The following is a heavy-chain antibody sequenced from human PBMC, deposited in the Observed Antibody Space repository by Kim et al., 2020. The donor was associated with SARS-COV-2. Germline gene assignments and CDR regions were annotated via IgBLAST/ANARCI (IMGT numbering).Heavy chain of an antibody. CDR3: ARVLVSGSYRDAFDI. J-gene: IGHJ3*02. CDR1: GYTFTSYY. D-gene: IGHD1-26*01. Sequence: ASVKVSCKASGYTFTSYYMHWVRQAPGQGLEWMGIINPSGGSTSYAQKFQGRVTMTRDTSTSTVYMELSSLRSEDTAVYYCARVLVSGSYRDAFDIWGQGTMVTVSS. V-gene: IGHV1-46*01. CDR2: INPSGGST.